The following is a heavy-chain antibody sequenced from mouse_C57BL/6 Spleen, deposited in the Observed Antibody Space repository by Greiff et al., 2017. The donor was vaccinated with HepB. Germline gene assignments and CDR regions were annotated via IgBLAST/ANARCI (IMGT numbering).Heavy chain of an antibody. J-gene: IGHJ4*01. CDR1: GYTFTSYW. D-gene: IGHD2-5*01. V-gene: IGHV1-52*01. Sequence: QVQLQQPGAELVRPGSSVKLSCKASGYTFTSYWMHWVKQRPIQGLEWIGNIDPSDSETHYNQKFKDKATLTVDKSSSTAYMQLSSLTSEDSAVYYCAREGYSKPRAMDYWGQGTSVTVSS. CDR3: AREGYSKPRAMDY. CDR2: IDPSDSET.